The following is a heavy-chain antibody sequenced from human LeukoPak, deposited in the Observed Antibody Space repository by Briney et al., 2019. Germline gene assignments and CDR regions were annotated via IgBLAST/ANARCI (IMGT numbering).Heavy chain of an antibody. V-gene: IGHV4-59*01. Sequence: PSETLSLTCTVSGGSISSYFWTWIRQPPGKGLEWIGNIYYGGSTRYNPSLKSRVSISVDTSKNQFSLKLTPVTAADTAVYYCARFCSGGSCPDVWGQGTTVSVSS. CDR2: IYYGGST. D-gene: IGHD2-15*01. J-gene: IGHJ6*02. CDR1: GGSISSYF. CDR3: ARFCSGGSCPDV.